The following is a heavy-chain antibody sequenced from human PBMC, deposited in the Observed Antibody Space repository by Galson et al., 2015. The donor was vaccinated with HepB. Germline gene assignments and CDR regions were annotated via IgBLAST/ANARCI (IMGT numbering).Heavy chain of an antibody. J-gene: IGHJ5*02. V-gene: IGHV4-39*01. CDR3: ARLLRYFDWWGLAFDP. CDR1: GGSISSGSYY. Sequence: SETLSLTCTVSGGSISSGSYYWGWIRQPPGKGLEWIGSIYYSGTTYYNPSLKSRVTISVDTSKNQFSLKLSSVTAADTAVYYCARLLRYFDWWGLAFDPWGQGTLVTVSS. CDR2: IYYSGTT. D-gene: IGHD3-9*01.